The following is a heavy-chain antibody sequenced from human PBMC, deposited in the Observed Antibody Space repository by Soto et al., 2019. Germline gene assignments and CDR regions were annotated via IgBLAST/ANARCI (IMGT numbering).Heavy chain of an antibody. D-gene: IGHD2-15*01. CDR1: GGSFSDYY. CDR3: ASGKDIVVVVTAEYFQH. Sequence: SETLSLTCAVYGGSFSDYYWSWIRQPPGKGLKKIGEINHSESTNYNLSHKSRVTISVDTPKNQFSLKLSSVTAADTAVYYFASGKDIVVVVTAEYFQHGGQGALVTVSS. J-gene: IGHJ1*01. CDR2: INHSEST. V-gene: IGHV4-34*01.